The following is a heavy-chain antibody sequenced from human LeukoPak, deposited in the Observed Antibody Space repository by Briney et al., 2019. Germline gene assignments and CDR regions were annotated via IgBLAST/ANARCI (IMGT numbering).Heavy chain of an antibody. Sequence: PSKTLSLSCTVTGGSMRNFYWTSIRQPPGKGLEWIANIYYSGSTNYNPSLKSRVTMSIDTSQNQFSLKLSSVTAADTAVYYCARSLYCCKGNCPPQTWFDPWGQGTLVSVSS. CDR2: IYYSGST. CDR3: ARSLYCCKGNCPPQTWFDP. D-gene: IGHD2-2*01. V-gene: IGHV4-59*08. J-gene: IGHJ5*02. CDR1: GGSMRNFY.